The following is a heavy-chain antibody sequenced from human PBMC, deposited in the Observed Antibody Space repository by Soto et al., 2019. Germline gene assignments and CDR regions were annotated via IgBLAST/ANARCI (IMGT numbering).Heavy chain of an antibody. CDR1: GGSFSGYY. D-gene: IGHD5-18*01. V-gene: IGHV4-34*01. Sequence: PSEILSLTCAVYGGSFSGYYWSWIRQPPGKGLEWIGEINHSGSTNYNPSLKSRVTISVDTSKNQFSLKLSSVTAADTAVYYCARRGYRKSGNRFDYWGQGTLVTVSS. J-gene: IGHJ4*02. CDR3: ARRGYRKSGNRFDY. CDR2: INHSGST.